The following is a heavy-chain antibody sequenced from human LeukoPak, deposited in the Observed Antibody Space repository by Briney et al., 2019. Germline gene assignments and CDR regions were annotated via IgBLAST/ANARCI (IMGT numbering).Heavy chain of an antibody. J-gene: IGHJ6*04. D-gene: IGHD2-8*01. CDR3: GICHRPYYGMDV. CDR2: ISSSSSYI. Sequence: GGSLRLSCAASGFTFSSYSMNWVRQAPGKGLEWVSSISSSSSYIYYPDSVNGRFTISRDNAKNSLYLQMNNLRAEDTAVYSSGICHRPYYGMDVWGKGTTVTVSS. CDR1: GFTFSSYS. V-gene: IGHV3-21*01.